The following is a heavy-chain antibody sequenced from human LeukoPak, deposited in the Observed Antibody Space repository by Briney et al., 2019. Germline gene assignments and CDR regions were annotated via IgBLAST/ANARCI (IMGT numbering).Heavy chain of an antibody. J-gene: IGHJ3*02. CDR1: GGSISSYY. D-gene: IGHD3-3*01. CDR2: IYYSGST. CDR3: ARSDAPRPYDFSHAFDI. V-gene: IGHV4-59*01. Sequence: PSETLSLTCTVSGGSISSYYWSWIRQPPGKGLEWIGYIYYSGSTNYNPSLKSRVTISVDTSKNLFSLKLSSVTAADTAVYYCARSDAPRPYDFSHAFDIWGQGTMVTVSS.